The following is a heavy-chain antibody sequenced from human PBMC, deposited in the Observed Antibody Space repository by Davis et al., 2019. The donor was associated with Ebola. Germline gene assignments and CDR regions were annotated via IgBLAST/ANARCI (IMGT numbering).Heavy chain of an antibody. CDR3: ARMVGYCSGGSCTGWFDP. CDR2: IYPGDSDT. V-gene: IGHV5-51*01. D-gene: IGHD2-15*01. J-gene: IGHJ5*02. CDR1: GYSFTSYW. Sequence: PGGSLRLSCKGSGYSFTSYWIGWVRQMPGKGLEWMGIIYPGDSDTRYSPSFQGQVTISADKSISTAYLQWSSLKASDTAMYYCARMVGYCSGGSCTGWFDPWGQGTLVTVSS.